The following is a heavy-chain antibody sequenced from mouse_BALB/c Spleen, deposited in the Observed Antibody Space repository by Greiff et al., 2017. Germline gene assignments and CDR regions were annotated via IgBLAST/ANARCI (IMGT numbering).Heavy chain of an antibody. CDR2: IYPGNSDT. D-gene: IGHD2-10*02. CDR3: TRSALVRNAMDY. J-gene: IGHJ4*01. CDR1: GYTFTSYW. Sequence: VQLQQSGTVLARPGASVKMSCKASGYTFTSYWMHWVKQRPGQGLEWIGAIYPGNSDTSYNQKFKGEAKLTAVTSTSTAYMELSSLTNEDSAVYYCTRSALVRNAMDYWGQGTSVTVSS. V-gene: IGHV1-5*01.